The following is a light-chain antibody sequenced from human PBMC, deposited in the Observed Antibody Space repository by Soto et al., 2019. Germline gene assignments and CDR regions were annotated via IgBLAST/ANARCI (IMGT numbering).Light chain of an antibody. J-gene: IGKJ1*01. Sequence: EIVLTQSPGTLSLSPGERVIFSCRASQSVRSSYLAWYQQKPGKAPRLLIYGASNRATGIPDRFSCSGSATDLTLTISRLEPEDFAVYYCQQYGSPPWTFGRGTKVEIK. V-gene: IGKV3-20*01. CDR3: QQYGSPPWT. CDR2: GAS. CDR1: QSVRSSY.